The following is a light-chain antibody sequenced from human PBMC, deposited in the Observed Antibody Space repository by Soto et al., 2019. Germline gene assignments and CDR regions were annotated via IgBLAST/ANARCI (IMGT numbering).Light chain of an antibody. J-gene: IGLJ2*01. CDR3: AAWDDSLSGSVL. CDR2: RND. Sequence: QSVLTQPPSASGTPGQRVTISCSGSTSNIGSNYVYRYQHLPGTAPKLLIYRNDQRPSGVPDRFSGSKSGTSASLAISGLRSEDEADYYCAAWDDSLSGSVLFGGGTKLTVL. V-gene: IGLV1-47*01. CDR1: TSNIGSNY.